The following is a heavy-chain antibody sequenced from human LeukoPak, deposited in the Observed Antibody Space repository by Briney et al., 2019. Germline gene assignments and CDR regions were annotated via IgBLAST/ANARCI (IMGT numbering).Heavy chain of an antibody. CDR1: GFTFSSYA. Sequence: PGGSLRLSCAASGFTFSSYAMSWVRQAPGKGLECVSAITAPGDATYYADSVKGRFSISRDNSKNTLYLQLNSLRAEDTAVYYCAKAFGTNGYFQLPIDFWGQGTLVTVSS. CDR2: ITAPGDAT. J-gene: IGHJ4*02. CDR3: AKAFGTNGYFQLPIDF. V-gene: IGHV3-23*01. D-gene: IGHD2-8*01.